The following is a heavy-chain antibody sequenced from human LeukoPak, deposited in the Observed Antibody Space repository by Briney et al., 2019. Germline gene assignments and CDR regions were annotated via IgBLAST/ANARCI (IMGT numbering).Heavy chain of an antibody. CDR1: GSSISSSVYY. CDR3: ASLVGGSSSLLGSYFDY. D-gene: IGHD6-6*01. V-gene: IGHV4-30-2*01. J-gene: IGHJ4*02. CDR2: IYHTGNT. Sequence: SETLSLNCTVSGSSISSSVYYWSWIRQPPGKGLEWIGYIYHTGNTYFNPSLKSRVTISIDRSKSQFSLRLNSVTAADTAMYYCASLVGGSSSLLGSYFDYWGQGTLVTVSS.